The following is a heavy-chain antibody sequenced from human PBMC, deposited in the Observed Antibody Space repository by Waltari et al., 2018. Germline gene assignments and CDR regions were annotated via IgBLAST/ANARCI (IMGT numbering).Heavy chain of an antibody. CDR3: ARGGDSSSRDFDY. Sequence: LSLTCAVYGGSFSGYYWSWIRQPPGKGLEWIGEINHSGSTNYNPSLKSRVTISVDTSKNQFSLKLSSVTAADTAVYYCARGGDSSSRDFDYWGQGTLVTVSS. J-gene: IGHJ4*02. D-gene: IGHD6-6*01. CDR1: GGSFSGYY. V-gene: IGHV4-34*01. CDR2: INHSGST.